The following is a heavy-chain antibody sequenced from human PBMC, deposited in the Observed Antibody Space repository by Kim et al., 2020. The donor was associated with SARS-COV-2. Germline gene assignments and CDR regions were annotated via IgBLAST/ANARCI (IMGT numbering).Heavy chain of an antibody. V-gene: IGHV4-4*07. Sequence: NYTPSLKSRVTMSVDTSKNQFSLKLSSVTAADTAVDSCAREVGATDAFDMWGQGTMVTVSS. CDR3: AREVGATDAFDM. D-gene: IGHD1-26*01. J-gene: IGHJ3*02.